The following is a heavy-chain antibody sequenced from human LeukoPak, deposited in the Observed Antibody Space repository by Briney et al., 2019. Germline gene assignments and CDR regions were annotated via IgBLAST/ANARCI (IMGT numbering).Heavy chain of an antibody. CDR1: GGSITSYS. D-gene: IGHD6-13*01. Sequence: QTLSLSCAVSGGSITSYSTSWVRQPAGEGLGWVGRIYTSGTTTYNPRPKGGVTFSVDKSKNQFSLNMRSVTAADTAVYYCARRPFQLVMGDYYFYMEVWGKGTTVTVPS. V-gene: IGHV4-59*10. CDR3: ARRPFQLVMGDYYFYMEV. J-gene: IGHJ6*03. CDR2: IYTSGTT.